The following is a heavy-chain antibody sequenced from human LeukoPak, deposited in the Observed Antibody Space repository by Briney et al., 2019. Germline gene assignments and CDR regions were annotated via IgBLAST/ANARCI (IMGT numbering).Heavy chain of an antibody. CDR3: ARGGLSYGFPLGFDP. J-gene: IGHJ5*02. CDR1: GGSISSGGYY. CDR2: IYYSGST. V-gene: IGHV4-31*03. D-gene: IGHD1-26*01. Sequence: SQTLSLTCTVSGGSISSGGYYWSWIRQHPGKGLEWIGYIYYSGSTYYNPSLKSRVTISVDTSKNQFSLKLSSVTAADTAVYCCARGGLSYGFPLGFDPWGQGTLVTVSS.